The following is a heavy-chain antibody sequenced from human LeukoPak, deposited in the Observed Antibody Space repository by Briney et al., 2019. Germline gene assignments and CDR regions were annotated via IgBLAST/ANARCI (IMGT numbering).Heavy chain of an antibody. D-gene: IGHD3-16*02. CDR2: ISSSGSTI. J-gene: IGHJ4*02. CDR1: GFTFSSYE. Sequence: PGGSLRLSCAASGFTFSSYEMSWVRQAPGKGLEWVSYISSSGSTIYYADSVKGRFTISRDNAKKSLYLQMNSLRAEDTAVYYCARGSYRPIDYWGQGTLVTVSS. CDR3: ARGSYRPIDY. V-gene: IGHV3-48*03.